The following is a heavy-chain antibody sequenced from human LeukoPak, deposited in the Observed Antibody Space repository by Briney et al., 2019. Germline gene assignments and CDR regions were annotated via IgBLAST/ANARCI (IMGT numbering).Heavy chain of an antibody. CDR2: ISSSSSTA. D-gene: IGHD3-10*01. CDR1: GFTFSTYS. CDR3: VRRGLIVTEYLER. J-gene: IGHJ1*01. V-gene: IGHV3-48*04. Sequence: GRSLRLSCAASGFTFSTYSMNWVRQAPGKGLEWVSYISSSSSTAYYADSVKGRFTISRDNAKNSLFLQMNSLRAEDTAVYYCVRRGLIVTEYLERWGQGTLVTVSS.